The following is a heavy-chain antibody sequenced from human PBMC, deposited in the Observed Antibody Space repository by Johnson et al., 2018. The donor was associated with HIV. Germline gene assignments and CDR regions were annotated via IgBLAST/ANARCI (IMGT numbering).Heavy chain of an antibody. CDR1: GFTFDDYG. Sequence: VQLVESGGGVVRPGGSLRLSCAASGFTFDDYGMSWVRQAPGKGLEWVSGINWNGGDTAYAGSVKGRFTISRDNAKSSLYLQVRSLTAGDSALYYCARGSYDGDAFDIRGRGTMVTVSS. CDR2: INWNGGDT. J-gene: IGHJ3*02. D-gene: IGHD5-12*01. V-gene: IGHV3-20*04. CDR3: ARGSYDGDAFDI.